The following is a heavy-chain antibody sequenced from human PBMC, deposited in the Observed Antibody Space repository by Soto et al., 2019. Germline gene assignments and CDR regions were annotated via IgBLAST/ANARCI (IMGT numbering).Heavy chain of an antibody. V-gene: IGHV3-74*01. CDR3: ARDQVYCSSTSCSYGMDV. Sequence: GGSLRLSCAASGFTFSSYWMHWVRQAPGKGLVWVSRINSDGSSTSYADSVKGRFTISRDNAKNTLYLQMNSLRAEDTAVYYCARDQVYCSSTSCSYGMDVWGQGTTVTVS. CDR1: GFTFSSYW. CDR2: INSDGSST. D-gene: IGHD2-2*01. J-gene: IGHJ6*02.